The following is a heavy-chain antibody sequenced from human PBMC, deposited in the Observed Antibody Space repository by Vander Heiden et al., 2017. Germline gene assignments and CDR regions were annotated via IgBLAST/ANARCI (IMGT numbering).Heavy chain of an antibody. CDR1: GGPVRSSY. CDR3: ARGYVVPAAIYTYGMDV. J-gene: IGHJ6*02. D-gene: IGHD2-2*01. Sequence: QVQLQESGPGLVRRSETLSLTRTVSGGPVRSSYCSWIQPPPGKGLEWIGYIYYSGSTNYNPSLKSRVTISVDTSKNQFSLKLSSVTAADTAVYYCARGYVVPAAIYTYGMDVWGQGTTVTVSS. V-gene: IGHV4-59*02. CDR2: IYYSGST.